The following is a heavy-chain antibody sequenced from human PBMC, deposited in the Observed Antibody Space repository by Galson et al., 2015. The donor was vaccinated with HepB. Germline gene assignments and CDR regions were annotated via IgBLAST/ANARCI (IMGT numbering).Heavy chain of an antibody. D-gene: IGHD3-10*01. CDR2: IKQDRSEK. CDR3: ARDLPRGSDAFDI. J-gene: IGHJ3*02. Sequence: SLRLSCAASGFTFSGYWMSWVRQAPGKGLEWVANIKQDRSEKYYVDSVKGRFTISRDNAKNSLYLQMNSLRAEDTAVYYCARDLPRGSDAFDIWGQGTMVTVSS. CDR1: GFTFSGYW. V-gene: IGHV3-7*01.